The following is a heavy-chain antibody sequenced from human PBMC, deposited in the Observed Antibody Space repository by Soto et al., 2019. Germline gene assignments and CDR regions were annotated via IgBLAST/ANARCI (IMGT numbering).Heavy chain of an antibody. CDR3: ATSSSGWTLAAFY. CDR2: IWYDGSNK. J-gene: IGHJ4*02. D-gene: IGHD6-19*01. CDR1: GFTFTNYG. Sequence: QVQLVESGGGVVQPGRSLRLSCAASGFTFTNYGMHWVRQAPGKGLEWVAIIWYDGSNKYYADSVKGRFTISRDNXKNTLYLQMNSLRAEDTAVYYCATSSSGWTLAAFYWGQGTLVTVSS. V-gene: IGHV3-33*01.